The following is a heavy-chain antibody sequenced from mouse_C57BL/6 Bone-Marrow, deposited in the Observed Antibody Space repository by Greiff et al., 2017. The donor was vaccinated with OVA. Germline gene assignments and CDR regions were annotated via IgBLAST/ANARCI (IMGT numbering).Heavy chain of an antibody. J-gene: IGHJ1*03. CDR1: GFTFSDYG. CDR2: ISSGSSNI. Sequence: EVHLVESGGGLVKPGGSLTLSCAASGFTFSDYGMHWVRQAPEKGLEWVAYISSGSSNIYYADTVKGRFTISRDNAKNTLFLQMTSLRSEDTAIYYCAIINYWYFDVWGTGTTVTVSS. V-gene: IGHV5-17*01. CDR3: AIINYWYFDV.